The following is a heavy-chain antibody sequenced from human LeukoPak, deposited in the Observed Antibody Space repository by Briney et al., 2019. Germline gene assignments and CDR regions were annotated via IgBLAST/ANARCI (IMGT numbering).Heavy chain of an antibody. CDR3: ARASQWAGTDY. CDR1: GYTFTSYY. V-gene: IGHV1-46*01. Sequence: ASVKVSCKASGYTFTSYYMHWVRQAPGQGLEWMGIINPSGGSTSYAQKFQGRVTMTTDTSTSTAYMELRSLRSDDTAVYYCARASQWAGTDYWGQGTLVTVSS. D-gene: IGHD6-19*01. CDR2: INPSGGST. J-gene: IGHJ4*02.